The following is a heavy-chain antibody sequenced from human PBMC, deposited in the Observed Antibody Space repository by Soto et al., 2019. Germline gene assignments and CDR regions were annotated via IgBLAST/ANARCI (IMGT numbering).Heavy chain of an antibody. CDR3: ARAGKDSGSNNYYYYGMDV. J-gene: IGHJ6*02. Sequence: VGSLRLSCAASGFTFSSYSMNWVRQAPGKGLEWVSSISSSSSYIYYADSVKGRFTISRDNAKNSLYLQMNSLRAEDTAVYYCARAGKDSGSNNYYYYGMDVWGQGTTVTVSS. V-gene: IGHV3-21*01. D-gene: IGHD1-26*01. CDR1: GFTFSSYS. CDR2: ISSSSSYI.